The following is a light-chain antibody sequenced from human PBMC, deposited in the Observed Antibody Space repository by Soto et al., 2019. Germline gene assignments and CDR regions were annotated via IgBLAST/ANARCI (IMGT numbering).Light chain of an antibody. CDR2: DAS. CDR3: QQYGSSPEA. CDR1: QSVSSNY. Sequence: EIVLTQSPGTLSLSPGEGATLSCRASQSVSSNYLAWYQQKPGQAPRLLIYDASSRATGIPDRFSGSGSGTDFTLTISRLAPEDFAVYYCQQYGSSPEAFGQGTKVDIK. J-gene: IGKJ1*01. V-gene: IGKV3-20*01.